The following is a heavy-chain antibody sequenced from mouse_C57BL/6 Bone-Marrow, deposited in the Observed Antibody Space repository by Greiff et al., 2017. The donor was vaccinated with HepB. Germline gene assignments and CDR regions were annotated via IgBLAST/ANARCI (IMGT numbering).Heavy chain of an antibody. Sequence: QVQLQQPGAELVKPGASVKLSCKASGYTFTSYWMHWVKQRPGQGLEWIGMIHPNSGSTNYNEKFKSKATLTVDKSSSTAYMQLSSLTSEDSAVYYCAKKFYYYAMDYWGQGTSVTVSS. D-gene: IGHD1-3*01. CDR3: AKKFYYYAMDY. J-gene: IGHJ4*01. V-gene: IGHV1-64*01. CDR1: GYTFTSYW. CDR2: IHPNSGST.